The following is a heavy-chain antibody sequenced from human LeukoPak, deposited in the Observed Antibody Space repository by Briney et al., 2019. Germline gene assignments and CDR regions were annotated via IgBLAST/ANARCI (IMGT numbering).Heavy chain of an antibody. CDR1: GASISSYY. CDR3: ARHRSPSSLSYFDI. CDR2: IYTSETT. V-gene: IGHV4-4*09. J-gene: IGHJ4*02. D-gene: IGHD6-19*01. Sequence: SETLSLTCTVSGASISSYYWSWIRQPPGKGLEWIGYIYTSETTNYNPSLRTRVTISIAPSKNQFSLRLSYVTAADTAVYYCARHRSPSSLSYFDIWGQGTLVIVSS.